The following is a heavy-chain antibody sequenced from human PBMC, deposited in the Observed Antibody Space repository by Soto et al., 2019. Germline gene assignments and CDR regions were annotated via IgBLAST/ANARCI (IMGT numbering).Heavy chain of an antibody. D-gene: IGHD2-2*01. CDR2: MNPNSGNT. V-gene: IGHV1-8*01. CDR1: GYTFTSYD. J-gene: IGHJ4*02. Sequence: QVQLVQSGAEVKKPGASVKVSCKASGYTFTSYDINWVRQATGQGLEWMGWMNPNSGNTGYAQKFQGRVTMTRNTSISTAYMELSSLRSEDTAVYYCATNYCSSTSCSDYFDYWGQGTLVNVSS. CDR3: ATNYCSSTSCSDYFDY.